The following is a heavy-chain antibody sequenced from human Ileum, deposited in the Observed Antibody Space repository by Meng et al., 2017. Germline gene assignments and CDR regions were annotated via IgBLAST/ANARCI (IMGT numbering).Heavy chain of an antibody. CDR3: AKPAAGTGWGGS. CDR2: ISASGGT. Sequence: VQRVESGGGLVQPGGSLGLSGAASGFTFSTYAMSWVRQAPGKGLEWVSSISASGGTNYADAVKGRFTVSRDNSKNTLFLQMTSLRAEDTAVYYCAKPAAGTGWGGSWGQGTLVTVSS. J-gene: IGHJ5*02. V-gene: IGHV3-23*04. D-gene: IGHD7-27*01. CDR1: GFTFSTYA.